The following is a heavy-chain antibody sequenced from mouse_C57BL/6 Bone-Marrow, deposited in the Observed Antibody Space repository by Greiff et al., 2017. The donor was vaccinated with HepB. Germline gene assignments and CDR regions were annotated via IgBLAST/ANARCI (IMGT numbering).Heavy chain of an antibody. V-gene: IGHV5-9-1*02. CDR2: ISSGGDYI. CDR3: TKDHDGNSSSFAY. J-gene: IGHJ3*01. D-gene: IGHD1-1*01. CDR1: GFTFSSYA. Sequence: EVQLLESGDCLVLSGWSLKLSCAASGFTFSSYAMSWVRQTSEKRLERVAYISSGGDYIYYADTVKGRFTISRDNARNTLYLQMSSLKSEDTAMYYCTKDHDGNSSSFAYWCQGSLVTVSA.